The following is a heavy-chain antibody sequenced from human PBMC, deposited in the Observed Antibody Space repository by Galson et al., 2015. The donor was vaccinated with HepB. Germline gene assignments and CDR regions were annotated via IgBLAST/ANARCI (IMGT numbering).Heavy chain of an antibody. CDR3: ARGYDSGNYYYHD. CDR1: GGTFRTYA. Sequence: SVKVSCKASGGTFRTYAISWVRQAPGQGLEWMGGIIPIFGTANYAQKFQGRVTITADESTSTTYMELRSLRSEDAAVYYCARGYDSGNYYYHDWGQGTLVTVSS. J-gene: IGHJ4*02. D-gene: IGHD3-10*01. CDR2: IIPIFGTA. V-gene: IGHV1-69*13.